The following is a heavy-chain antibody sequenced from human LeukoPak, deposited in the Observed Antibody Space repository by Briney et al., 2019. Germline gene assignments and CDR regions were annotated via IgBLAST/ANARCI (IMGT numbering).Heavy chain of an antibody. CDR3: AKTLWGPRSCPDY. CDR1: GFTFSAYG. D-gene: IGHD3-16*01. V-gene: IGHV3-30*18. CDR2: ISYDGINK. J-gene: IGHJ4*02. Sequence: GGSLRLSCAASGFTFSAYGMHWVRQAPGKGLEWVAIISYDGINKYYPDSVKGRFTISRDNSKNTLYLQMNSLRAEDTAVYYCAKTLWGPRSCPDYWGQGTLVTVSS.